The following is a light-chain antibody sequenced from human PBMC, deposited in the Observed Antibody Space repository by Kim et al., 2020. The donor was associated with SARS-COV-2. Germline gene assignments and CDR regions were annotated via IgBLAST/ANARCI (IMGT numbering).Light chain of an antibody. CDR3: QQYGSSPRT. V-gene: IGKV3-20*01. J-gene: IGKJ4*01. CDR1: QSVSSSY. CDR2: GAS. Sequence: SPGERAPLSCRASQSVSSSYLALYQQKPGQAPRLLIYGASSRATGIPDRFSGSGSGTDFTLTISRLEPEDFAVYYCQQYGSSPRTFGGGTKVDIK.